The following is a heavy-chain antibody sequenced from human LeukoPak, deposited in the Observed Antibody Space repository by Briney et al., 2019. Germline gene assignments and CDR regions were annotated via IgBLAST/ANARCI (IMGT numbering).Heavy chain of an antibody. D-gene: IGHD1-26*01. CDR2: INPSGGST. J-gene: IGHJ3*02. V-gene: IGHV1-46*01. CDR3: ARDQGIVGVDGDDAFDI. Sequence: ASVKVSCKASGYTFTGYYMHWVRQAPGQGLEWMGIINPSGGSTSYAQKFQGRVTMTRDTSTSTVYMELSSLRSEDTAVYYCARDQGIVGVDGDDAFDIWGQGTMVTVSS. CDR1: GYTFTGYY.